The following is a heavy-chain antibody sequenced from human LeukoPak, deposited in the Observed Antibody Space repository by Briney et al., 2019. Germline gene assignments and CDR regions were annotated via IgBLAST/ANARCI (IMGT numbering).Heavy chain of an antibody. CDR3: ASSGGLIAAAGSHIGSGWYPFDY. Sequence: QSGRSLRLSCAASGFTFSSYGMHWVRQAPGKGLEWVAVIWYDGSNKYYADSVKGRFTISRDNSKNTLYLQMNSLRAEDTAVYYCASSGGLIAAAGSHIGSGWYPFDYWGQGTLVTVSS. CDR1: GFTFSSYG. D-gene: IGHD6-13*01. V-gene: IGHV3-33*01. CDR2: IWYDGSNK. J-gene: IGHJ4*02.